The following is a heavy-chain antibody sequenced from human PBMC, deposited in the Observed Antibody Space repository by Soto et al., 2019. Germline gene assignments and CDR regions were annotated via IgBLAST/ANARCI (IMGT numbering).Heavy chain of an antibody. D-gene: IGHD2-21*02. CDR1: GGSFSGYY. V-gene: IGHV4-34*01. Sequence: PSETLSLTCAVYGGSFSGYYWSWIRQPPGKGLEWIGEINHSGSTNYNPSLKSRVTISVDTSKNQFSLKLSSVTAADTAVYYWARAPRGRGDWFNYWGQGTLVTVSS. CDR2: INHSGST. J-gene: IGHJ4*02. CDR3: ARAPRGRGDWFNY.